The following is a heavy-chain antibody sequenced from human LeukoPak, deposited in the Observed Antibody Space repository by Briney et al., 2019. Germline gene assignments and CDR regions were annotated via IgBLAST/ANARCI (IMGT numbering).Heavy chain of an antibody. J-gene: IGHJ4*02. D-gene: IGHD3-22*01. CDR2: TNPNSGNT. CDR3: ARGGGDYDSSGFEYYFDY. Sequence: ASVKVSCKASGYTFTGYYMHWVRQAPGQGLEWMGWTNPNSGNTGYAQKFQGRVTMTRNTSISTAYMELSSLRSEDTAVYYCARGGGDYDSSGFEYYFDYWGQGTLVTVSS. CDR1: GYTFTGYY. V-gene: IGHV1-8*02.